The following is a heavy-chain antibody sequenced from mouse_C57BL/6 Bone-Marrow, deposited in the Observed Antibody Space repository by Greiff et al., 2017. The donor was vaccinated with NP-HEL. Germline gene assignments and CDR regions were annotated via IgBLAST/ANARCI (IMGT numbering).Heavy chain of an antibody. Sequence: VKLVESGAELARPGASVKMSCKASGYTFTSYTMHWVKQRPGQGLEWIGYINPSSGYTKYNQKFKDKATLTADKSSSTAYMQLSSLTSEDSAVYYCARMDYYGSSLRDYWGQGTTLTVSS. J-gene: IGHJ2*01. V-gene: IGHV1-4*01. CDR3: ARMDYYGSSLRDY. D-gene: IGHD1-1*01. CDR1: GYTFTSYT. CDR2: INPSSGYT.